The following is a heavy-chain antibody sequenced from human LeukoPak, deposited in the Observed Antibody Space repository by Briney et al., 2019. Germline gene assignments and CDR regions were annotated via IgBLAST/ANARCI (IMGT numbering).Heavy chain of an antibody. V-gene: IGHV4-4*07. D-gene: IGHD3-22*01. J-gene: IGHJ4*02. Sequence: PSEXPSLTCTVSGGSISSYYWSWIRQPAGKGLEWIGRIYTSGSTNYNPSLKSRVTMSLDTSKNQFSLKLSSVTAADTAVYYCARDLAYYDSSGYLRYFDHWGQGTLVTVSS. CDR2: IYTSGST. CDR3: ARDLAYYDSSGYLRYFDH. CDR1: GGSISSYY.